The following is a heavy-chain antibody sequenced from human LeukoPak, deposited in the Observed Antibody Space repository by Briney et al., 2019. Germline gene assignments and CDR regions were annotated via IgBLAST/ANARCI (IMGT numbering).Heavy chain of an antibody. Sequence: SETLSLTCTVSGGSISSSSYYWGWIRQPPGKVLEWIGSIYYSGSTYYNPSLKSRVTISVDTSKNQFSLKLSSVTAADTAVYYCARHGGLQSPDPHLDYWGQGTLVTVSS. CDR3: ARHGGLQSPDPHLDY. V-gene: IGHV4-39*01. J-gene: IGHJ4*02. CDR1: GGSISSSSYY. CDR2: IYYSGST. D-gene: IGHD5-24*01.